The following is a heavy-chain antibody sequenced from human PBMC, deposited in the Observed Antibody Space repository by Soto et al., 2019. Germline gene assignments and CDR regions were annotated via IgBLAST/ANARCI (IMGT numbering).Heavy chain of an antibody. CDR1: GSTVTRYT. V-gene: IGHV1-3*01. J-gene: IGHJ5*02. CDR2: INPENGNT. CDR3: ARGIATGQLDT. D-gene: IGHD2-15*01. Sequence: GASVEVSFKASGSTVTRYTINWVRQAPGQRLEWMGWINPENGNTKSSQKFQDRVIITRDTSASTAYMDLRSLRSEDTDGSYCARGIATGQLDTWGQGTLVTVSS.